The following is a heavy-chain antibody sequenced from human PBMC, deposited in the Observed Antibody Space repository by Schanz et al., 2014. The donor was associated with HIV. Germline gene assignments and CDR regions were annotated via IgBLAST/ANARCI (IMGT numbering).Heavy chain of an antibody. CDR3: ARAGLRSSGHWFDP. CDR2: IYYSGST. V-gene: IGHV4-61*03. CDR1: GGSVRSESYY. J-gene: IGHJ5*02. D-gene: IGHD4-17*01. Sequence: QVQLQESGPGLVKPSETLSLTCTVSGGSVRSESYYWSWIRQPPGKGLEWIGYIYYSGSTNYNPSLKSRVTISVDTSKNHFSLRLNSVTAADTAVYYCARAGLRSSGHWFDPWGQGILVTVSS.